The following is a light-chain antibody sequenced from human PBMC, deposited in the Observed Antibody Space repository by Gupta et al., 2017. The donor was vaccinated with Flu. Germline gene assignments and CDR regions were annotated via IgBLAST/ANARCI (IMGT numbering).Light chain of an antibody. Sequence: QSVLTQPPSTSGTPGQRVTFSCSGGNSNIGINYVYWYQQLPGAAPKLIIYESNQRPSGVPDRFSGSKSGTSASLAISGLRSEDEAEYYCATWDDSLSAVVFGGGTKRTVL. CDR2: ESN. CDR3: ATWDDSLSAVV. V-gene: IGLV1-47*01. CDR1: NSNIGINY. J-gene: IGLJ2*01.